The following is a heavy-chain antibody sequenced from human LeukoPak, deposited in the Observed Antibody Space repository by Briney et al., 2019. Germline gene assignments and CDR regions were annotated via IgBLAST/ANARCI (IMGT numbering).Heavy chain of an antibody. V-gene: IGHV1-8*01. Sequence: ASVTVSCKASGHTFTSYDINWVRQAAGQGLEWMGWMNPNSGNTDYAQKFQGRVTMTRNTSISTAYMELSSLRSEDTAVYFCARGAWPAVIPTRWFDPWGQGTLVTVSS. J-gene: IGHJ5*02. CDR2: MNPNSGNT. CDR3: ARGAWPAVIPTRWFDP. CDR1: GHTFTSYD. D-gene: IGHD2-2*01.